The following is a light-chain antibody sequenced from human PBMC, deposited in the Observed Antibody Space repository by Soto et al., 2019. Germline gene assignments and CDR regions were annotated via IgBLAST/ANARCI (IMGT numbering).Light chain of an antibody. J-gene: IGLJ1*01. V-gene: IGLV4-69*01. CDR2: LNSDGSH. CDR1: RGHSSYA. Sequence: QPVLTQSPSASASLGASVKLTCTLSRGHSSYAIAWHQQQPEKGPRYLMKLNSDGSHSKGDGIPDRFSGSSSGAERYLTISSLQSEDEADYYCQTWGTGIQVFGTGTK. CDR3: QTWGTGIQV.